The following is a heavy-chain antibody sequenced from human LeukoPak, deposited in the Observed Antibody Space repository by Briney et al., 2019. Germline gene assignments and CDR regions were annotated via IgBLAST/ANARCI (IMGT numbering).Heavy chain of an antibody. V-gene: IGHV4-34*01. CDR2: INHSGST. Sequence: PSETLSLTCAVYGGSFSGYYWSWIRQPPGKGLEWIGEINHSGSTNYNPSLKSRVTLSVDTSKNQFSLKLSSVTAADTAVYYCAREALLDCWGQGTLVTVSS. J-gene: IGHJ4*02. CDR1: GGSFSGYY. CDR3: AREALLDC.